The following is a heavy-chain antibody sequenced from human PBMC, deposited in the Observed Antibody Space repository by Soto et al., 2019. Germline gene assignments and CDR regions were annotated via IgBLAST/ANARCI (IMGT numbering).Heavy chain of an antibody. J-gene: IGHJ4*02. CDR1: GGSISSGGYY. V-gene: IGHV4-31*03. CDR2: IYYSGRT. Sequence: QVQLQESGPGLVKPSQTLSLTCTVSGGSISSGGYYWSWIRQRPGKGLEWIGYIYYSGRTYFNPSHKTRLTIPVDTSNNQFSLQLSSVTDADTAGYYCGAGYYRPIDYWGQGTLVTVSS. CDR3: GAGYYRPIDY. D-gene: IGHD3-3*01.